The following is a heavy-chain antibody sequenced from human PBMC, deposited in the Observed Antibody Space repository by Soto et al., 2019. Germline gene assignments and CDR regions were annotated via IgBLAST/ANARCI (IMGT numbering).Heavy chain of an antibody. D-gene: IGHD3-22*01. J-gene: IGHJ4*02. CDR3: ARVSPYYDSSGYHPFDY. V-gene: IGHV3-21*01. CDR2: ISSSSSYI. Sequence: GGSLRLSCAASGFTFSSYSMNWVRQAPGKGLEWVSSISSSSSYIYYADSVKGRFTISRDNAKNSLYLQMNSLRAEDTAVYYCARVSPYYDSSGYHPFDYWGQGTLVTVS. CDR1: GFTFSSYS.